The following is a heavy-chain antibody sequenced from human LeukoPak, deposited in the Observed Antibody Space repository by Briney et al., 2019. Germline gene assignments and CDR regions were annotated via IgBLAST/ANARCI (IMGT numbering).Heavy chain of an antibody. CDR3: ARLGLGYGDYQYFYGMDV. J-gene: IGHJ6*02. D-gene: IGHD4-17*01. CDR1: GFTFSSYS. V-gene: IGHV3-48*02. Sequence: GGSLRLSCAASGFTFSSYSMNWVRQAPGKGLEWVSYISSSSSTIYYADSVKGRFTISRDKAKNSLYLQMNSLRDEDTAVYYCARLGLGYGDYQYFYGMDVWGQGTTVTVSS. CDR2: ISSSSSTI.